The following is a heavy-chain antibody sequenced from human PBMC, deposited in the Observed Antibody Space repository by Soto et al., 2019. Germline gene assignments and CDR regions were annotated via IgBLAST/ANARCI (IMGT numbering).Heavy chain of an antibody. J-gene: IGHJ4*02. CDR3: ARSLPDFYDGSGAFDY. CDR2: IYYGGST. Sequence: LSLTCTVSGGSISSGGYYWSWIRQHPGKGLEWIGYIYYGGSTYYNPSLKSRLTVSVDTSKDQFSLKLSSVTAADTAVYYCARSLPDFYDGSGAFDYWGQGILVTVSS. CDR1: GGSISSGGYY. V-gene: IGHV4-31*03. D-gene: IGHD3-22*01.